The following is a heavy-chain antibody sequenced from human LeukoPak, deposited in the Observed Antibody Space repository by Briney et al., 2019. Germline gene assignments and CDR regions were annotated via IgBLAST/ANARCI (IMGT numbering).Heavy chain of an antibody. CDR2: IYTSGST. Sequence: SETLSLTCTVSGGSISSYYWSWIRQPAGKGLERIGRIYTSGSTTYNPSLKSRVTMSVDTSKNQFSLKLSSVTAADTAVYYCARDSGTTGGVKFDPWGQGTLVTVSS. D-gene: IGHD3-16*01. CDR3: ARDSGTTGGVKFDP. CDR1: GGSISSYY. J-gene: IGHJ5*02. V-gene: IGHV4-4*07.